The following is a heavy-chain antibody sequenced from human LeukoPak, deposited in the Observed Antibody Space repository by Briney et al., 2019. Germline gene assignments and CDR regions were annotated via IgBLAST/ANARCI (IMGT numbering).Heavy chain of an antibody. D-gene: IGHD5-18*01. CDR2: IYPGDSDT. J-gene: IGHJ6*02. V-gene: IGHV5-51*01. Sequence: GEALKISCKGSGYSFTSYWIGWVRHLPGKGLEWMGIIYPGDSDTRYSTSFQGQVTISADKSISTAYLQWSSLKASETAMYSCVRVGYGAAPYYYYGMDVWGQGTTVTVSS. CDR3: VRVGYGAAPYYYYGMDV. CDR1: GYSFTSYW.